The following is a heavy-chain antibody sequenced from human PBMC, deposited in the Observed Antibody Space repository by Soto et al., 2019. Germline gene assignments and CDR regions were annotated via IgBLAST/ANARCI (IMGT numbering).Heavy chain of an antibody. D-gene: IGHD3-3*01. V-gene: IGHV3-21*01. Sequence: GGSLRLSCAASGFTFSSYSMNWVRQAPGKGLEWVSSISSSSSYIYYADSVKGRFTVSRDNAKNSLYLQMNSLRAEDTAVYYCARDLVLYYDFWSGYYGRGFDYWGQGTLVTVSS. J-gene: IGHJ4*02. CDR1: GFTFSSYS. CDR3: ARDLVLYYDFWSGYYGRGFDY. CDR2: ISSSSSYI.